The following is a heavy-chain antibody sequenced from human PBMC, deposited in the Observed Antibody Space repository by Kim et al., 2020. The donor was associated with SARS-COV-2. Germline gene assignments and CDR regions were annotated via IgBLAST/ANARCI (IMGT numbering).Heavy chain of an antibody. D-gene: IGHD1-26*01. CDR3: AKDVWDYSGMDV. J-gene: IGHJ6*02. CDR2: ISHDGTSS. Sequence: GGSLRLSCVASGFSFSCCAMTWVRQVPGKGPEWVSSISHDGTSSHYANSVRGRFTISRDDSKNTLYLQLNSLRGDDTALSYCAKDVWDYSGMDVWGQGTTVTVSS. V-gene: IGHV3-23*01. CDR1: GFSFSCCA.